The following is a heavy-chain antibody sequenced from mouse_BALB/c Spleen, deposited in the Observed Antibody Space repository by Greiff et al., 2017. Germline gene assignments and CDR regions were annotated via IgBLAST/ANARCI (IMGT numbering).Heavy chain of an antibody. J-gene: IGHJ3*01. CDR2: ISSGGST. Sequence: EVQLVESGGGLVKPGGSLKLSCAASGFTFSSYAMSWVRQTPEKRLEWVASISSGGSTYYPDSVKGRFTISRDNARNILYLQMSSLRSEDTAMYYCARNGNYFAYWGQGTLVTVSA. D-gene: IGHD2-1*01. CDR3: ARNGNYFAY. CDR1: GFTFSSYA. V-gene: IGHV5-6-5*01.